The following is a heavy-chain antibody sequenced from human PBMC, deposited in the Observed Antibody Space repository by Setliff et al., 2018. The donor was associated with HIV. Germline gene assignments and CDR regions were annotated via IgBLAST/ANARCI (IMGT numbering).Heavy chain of an antibody. J-gene: IGHJ4*02. Sequence: SETLSLTCTVSGDSISSYYWSWIRQPPGKGLEWIGYIYTSGITDYNPSLKSRVTISVDTSTNQFSLKLSSVTAADTAVYYCASGREAVAGALHFDYWGQGPLVTVSS. D-gene: IGHD6-19*01. CDR1: GDSISSYY. V-gene: IGHV4-59*01. CDR2: IYTSGIT. CDR3: ASGREAVAGALHFDY.